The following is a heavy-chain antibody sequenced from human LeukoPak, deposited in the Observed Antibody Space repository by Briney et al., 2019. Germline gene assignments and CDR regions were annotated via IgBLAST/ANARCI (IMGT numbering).Heavy chain of an antibody. CDR1: GGSLIPYY. V-gene: IGHV4-59*01. D-gene: IGHD4-17*01. J-gene: IGHJ6*02. CDR3: ARGSTDDYGDYSYGMDV. Sequence: TSETLSLTCTVSGGSLIPYYWSWIRQPPGKGLEWIGYIYHSGTTNYSPPLKGRVTISVDTSKNQFSLKLSSVTAADTAVYYCARGSTDDYGDYSYGMDVWGQGTTVTVSS. CDR2: IYHSGTT.